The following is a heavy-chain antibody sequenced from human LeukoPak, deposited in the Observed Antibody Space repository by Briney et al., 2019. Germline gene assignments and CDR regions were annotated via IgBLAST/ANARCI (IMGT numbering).Heavy chain of an antibody. CDR2: IYTSGST. CDR3: ARAGGSSYYYYYMDV. J-gene: IGHJ6*03. D-gene: IGHD6-6*01. CDR1: GGSTSSYY. Sequence: SETLSLTCSVSGGSTSSYYWSWIRQPPGKGLEWIGNIYTSGSTNYNPSHKSRVTISVDTSKNQFSLKLSSVTAADTAVYYCARAGGSSYYYYYMDVWGKGTTVTVSS. V-gene: IGHV4-4*09.